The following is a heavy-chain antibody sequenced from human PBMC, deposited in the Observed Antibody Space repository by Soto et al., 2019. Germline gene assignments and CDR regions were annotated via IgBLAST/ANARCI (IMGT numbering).Heavy chain of an antibody. V-gene: IGHV4-59*01. CDR2: IYYSGST. J-gene: IGHJ4*02. Sequence: SETLSRTCTVSGGSISSYYWSWIRQPPGKGLEWIGYIYYSGSTNYNPSLKSRVTISVDTSKNQFSLKLSSVTAADTAVYYCARGYSSSSPSDYWGQGTLVTVS. D-gene: IGHD6-6*01. CDR3: ARGYSSSSPSDY. CDR1: GGSISSYY.